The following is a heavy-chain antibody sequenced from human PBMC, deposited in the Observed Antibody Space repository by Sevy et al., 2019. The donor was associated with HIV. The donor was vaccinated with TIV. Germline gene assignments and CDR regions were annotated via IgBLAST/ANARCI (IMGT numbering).Heavy chain of an antibody. CDR2: IKQDGSEK. D-gene: IGHD2-21*02. Sequence: GGSLRLSCVASGFTFSSYWMSWVRQAPGKGLEWVANIKQDGSEKYYVDSVKGRFTISRDNAKNSLYLQMNSLRAEDTAVYYCASHGVVTAYFQHWGQGTLVTVSS. CDR3: ASHGVVTAYFQH. V-gene: IGHV3-7*01. CDR1: GFTFSSYW. J-gene: IGHJ1*01.